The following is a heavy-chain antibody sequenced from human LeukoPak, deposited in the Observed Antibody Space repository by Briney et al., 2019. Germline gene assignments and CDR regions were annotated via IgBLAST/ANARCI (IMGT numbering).Heavy chain of an antibody. CDR2: INPSGGST. J-gene: IGHJ3*02. CDR3: ARARGGELPHDAFDI. V-gene: IGHV1-46*01. D-gene: IGHD1-26*01. Sequence: ASVKVSCKASGYTFTSYYMHWVRQAPGQGLEWMGIINPSGGSTSYAQKFQGRVTMTRDTSTSTVYMELSSLRSEDTAVYYCARARGGELPHDAFDIWGQGTMVTVSS. CDR1: GYTFTSYY.